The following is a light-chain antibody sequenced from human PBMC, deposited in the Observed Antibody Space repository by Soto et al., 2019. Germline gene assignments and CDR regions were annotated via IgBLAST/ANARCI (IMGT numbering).Light chain of an antibody. J-gene: IGKJ1*01. CDR1: QSVSSN. CDR2: GAS. CDR3: QQYGSSPWM. V-gene: IGKV3-20*01. Sequence: EIVMTQSPATLSVSPEERATLSCRASQSVSSNLAWYQQKPGQAPRLLIYGASSRATDIPDRFSGSGSGTDFTLTISRLEPEDFAVYYCQQYGSSPWMFGQGTKVDIK.